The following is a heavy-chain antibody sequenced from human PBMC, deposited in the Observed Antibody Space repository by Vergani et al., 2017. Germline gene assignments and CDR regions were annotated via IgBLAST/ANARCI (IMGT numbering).Heavy chain of an antibody. D-gene: IGHD6-13*01. Sequence: QVQLQESGPGLVKPSETLSLTCTVSGYSISSGYYWGWIRQPPGKGLEWIGSIYHSGSTYYNPSLKSRVTISVDTSKNQFSLKLSSVTAADTAVYYCARHGGGSSSWYNPPSYWGQGTLVTVSS. CDR2: IYHSGST. V-gene: IGHV4-38-2*02. J-gene: IGHJ4*02. CDR3: ARHGGGSSSWYNPPSY. CDR1: GYSISSGYY.